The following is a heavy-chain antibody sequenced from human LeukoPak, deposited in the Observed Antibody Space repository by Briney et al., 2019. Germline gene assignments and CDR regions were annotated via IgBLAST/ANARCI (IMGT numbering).Heavy chain of an antibody. V-gene: IGHV4-59*01. CDR2: IYYSGST. CDR1: GGSISSYY. CDR3: ARASRNRWQVKWIDY. J-gene: IGHJ4*02. Sequence: SEALSLTCTVSGGSISSYYWSWIRQPPGKGLEWIGHIYYSGSTNYNPSLKSRVTISVDTSKNQFSLKLSSVTAADTAVYYCARASRNRWQVKWIDYWGQGTLVTISS. D-gene: IGHD3-16*02.